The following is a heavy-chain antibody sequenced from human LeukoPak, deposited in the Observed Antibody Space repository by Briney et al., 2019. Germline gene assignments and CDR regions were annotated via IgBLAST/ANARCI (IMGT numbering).Heavy chain of an antibody. D-gene: IGHD3-22*01. CDR3: ARHDSSGPYNAFDI. J-gene: IGHJ3*02. CDR2: IYHGGNT. Sequence: SETLSLTCTVSGGSISSSSYYWGWIRQPPGKGLEWIGSIYHGGNTSYNPSLKSRVTISVDTSKNQFSLKLSSVTAADTAVYYCARHDSSGPYNAFDIWGQGTMVTVSS. V-gene: IGHV4-39*01. CDR1: GGSISSSSYY.